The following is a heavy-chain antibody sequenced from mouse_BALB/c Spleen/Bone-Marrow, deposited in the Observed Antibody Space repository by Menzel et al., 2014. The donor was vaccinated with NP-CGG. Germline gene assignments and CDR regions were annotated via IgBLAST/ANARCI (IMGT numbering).Heavy chain of an antibody. V-gene: IGHV1S81*02. CDR1: GYTFTRYY. J-gene: IGHJ1*01. Sequence: QVQLQQSGAELVKPGASVKLSCKASGYTFTRYYMYWVKQRPGRGLEWIGEINPTNGGTNFNEKFKSKATLTVDKSSSTXXMXXSSLTSEDSAVYYCTRSNYGYWYFDVWGAGTTVTVSS. CDR3: TRSNYGYWYFDV. D-gene: IGHD1-1*01. CDR2: INPTNGGT.